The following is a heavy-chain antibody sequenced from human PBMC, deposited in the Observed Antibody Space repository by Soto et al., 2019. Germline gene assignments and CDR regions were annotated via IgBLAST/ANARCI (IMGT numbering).Heavy chain of an antibody. Sequence: ASVNVSCKAYGYTFTSYGISWVRQAPGQGLEWMGWISAYDGNTNYAQKLQGRATITTDTSTSTAYVELRSLRSDDTAVYYCARSGTVPGVILPKSYYYCTDGWAKGKKVTVS. D-gene: IGHD3-10*01. CDR1: GYTFTSYG. J-gene: IGHJ6*04. CDR3: ARSGTVPGVILPKSYYYCTDG. CDR2: ISAYDGNT. V-gene: IGHV1-18*04.